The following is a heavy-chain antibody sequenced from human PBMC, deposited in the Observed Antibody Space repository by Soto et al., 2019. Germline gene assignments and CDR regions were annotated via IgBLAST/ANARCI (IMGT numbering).Heavy chain of an antibody. Sequence: GGSLRLSCAASGFTFSSYAMSWVRQAPGKGLEWVSAISGSGGSTYYADSVKGRFPISRDNSKNTLYLQMNSLRAEETAVYYCATGLYVRMFFDYWGQGTLVTVSS. V-gene: IGHV3-23*01. CDR3: ATGLYVRMFFDY. CDR2: ISGSGGST. J-gene: IGHJ4*02. CDR1: GFTFSSYA. D-gene: IGHD3-16*02.